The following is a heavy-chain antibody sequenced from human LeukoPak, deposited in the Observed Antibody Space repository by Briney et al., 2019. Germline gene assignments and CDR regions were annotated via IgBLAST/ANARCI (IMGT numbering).Heavy chain of an antibody. D-gene: IGHD6-19*01. J-gene: IGHJ4*02. CDR3: ASNGFSSGWYPFDY. CDR1: GGTFSSYA. Sequence: SVKVSCKASGGTFSSYAIGWVRQAPGQGLEWMGRIIPIFGTANYAQKFQGRVTITTDESTSTAYMELSSLRSEDTAVYYCASNGFSSGWYPFDYWGQGTLVTVSS. CDR2: IIPIFGTA. V-gene: IGHV1-69*05.